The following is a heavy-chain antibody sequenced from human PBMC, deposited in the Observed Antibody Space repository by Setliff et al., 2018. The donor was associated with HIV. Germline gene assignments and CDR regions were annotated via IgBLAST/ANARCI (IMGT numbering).Heavy chain of an antibody. V-gene: IGHV3-21*01. Sequence: PGGSLRLSCAASEFTFSRYSMNWVRQAPGKGLEWVSSISSTSRYIYYADSVKGRFTISRDNANNSLYLQMNSLSAEDTAVYYCARGMGIAYYYYMDVWGKGTTVTVSS. CDR1: EFTFSRYS. CDR2: ISSTSRYI. CDR3: ARGMGIAYYYYMDV. J-gene: IGHJ6*03. D-gene: IGHD6-13*01.